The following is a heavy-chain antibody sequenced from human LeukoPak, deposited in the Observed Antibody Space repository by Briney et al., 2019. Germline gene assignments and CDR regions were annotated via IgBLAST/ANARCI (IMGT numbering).Heavy chain of an antibody. D-gene: IGHD2-15*01. Sequence: GGSLRLSCAASGFTFSSYAMSWVRQAPGKGLEWVSAISGSGGSTYYADSVKGRFTISRDNSKNTVYLQMNSLRVDDTAVYYCARRDIVVVVSASDYWGQGTLVTVSS. V-gene: IGHV3-23*01. CDR3: ARRDIVVVVSASDY. CDR2: ISGSGGST. CDR1: GFTFSSYA. J-gene: IGHJ4*02.